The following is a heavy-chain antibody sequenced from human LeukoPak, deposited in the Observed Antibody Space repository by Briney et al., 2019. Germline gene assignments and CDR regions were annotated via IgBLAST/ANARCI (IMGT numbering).Heavy chain of an antibody. J-gene: IGHJ4*02. V-gene: IGHV3-53*01. D-gene: IGHD6-19*01. CDR2: IYVGGST. CDR3: ARGRGSGWFASFNS. Sequence: PGGSLRLSCAASGFTVSNNYMSWVRQAPGKGLEWVSVIYVGGSTYYADSMKGRFTISRDNSKNTLYLQMNSLRAEDTAVYYCARGRGSGWFASFNSWGQGTLVTVSS. CDR1: GFTVSNNY.